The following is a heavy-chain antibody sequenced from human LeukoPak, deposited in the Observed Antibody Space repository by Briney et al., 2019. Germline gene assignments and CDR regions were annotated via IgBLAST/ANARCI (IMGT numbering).Heavy chain of an antibody. D-gene: IGHD6-19*01. CDR3: ARGYLLPPSSGWYYFDH. Sequence: PSETLSLTCAVYGGSFSGYYWSWIRQPPGKGLEWIGEINHSGSTNYNPSLKSRVTISVDTSKNQFSLKLSSVTAADTAVYYCARGYLLPPSSGWYYFDHWGQGTLVTVSS. V-gene: IGHV4-34*01. CDR2: INHSGST. J-gene: IGHJ4*02. CDR1: GGSFSGYY.